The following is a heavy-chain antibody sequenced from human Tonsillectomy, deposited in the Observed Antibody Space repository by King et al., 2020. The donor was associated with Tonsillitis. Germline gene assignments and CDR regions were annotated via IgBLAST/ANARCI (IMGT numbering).Heavy chain of an antibody. CDR1: GFIFANYD. J-gene: IGHJ3*01. CDR2: LRDCNYI. D-gene: IGHD3-22*01. V-gene: IGHV3-21*01. Sequence: VQLVQSGGGLVKPGGSLRLSCVTSGFIFANYDMNWVLPAPGKGLEWVSSLRDCNYINYADSVKGRFTISRDNAKNSLYLQMNSLRAEDTAVYHCTKDKGADYYDSGRGAFDVWGQGTMVTVSS. CDR3: TKDKGADYYDSGRGAFDV.